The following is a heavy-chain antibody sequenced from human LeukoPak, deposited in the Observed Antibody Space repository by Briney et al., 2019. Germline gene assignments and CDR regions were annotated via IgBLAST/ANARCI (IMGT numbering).Heavy chain of an antibody. Sequence: ASVKVPCKVSGYTLTELSMHWVRQAPGKGLEWMGGFDPEDGETIYAQKSQGRVTMTEDTSTDTAYMELSSLRSEDTAVYYCATPFPWGAYAFYIWGQGTMVTVSS. CDR1: GYTLTELS. D-gene: IGHD7-27*01. CDR3: ATPFPWGAYAFYI. V-gene: IGHV1-24*01. J-gene: IGHJ3*02. CDR2: FDPEDGET.